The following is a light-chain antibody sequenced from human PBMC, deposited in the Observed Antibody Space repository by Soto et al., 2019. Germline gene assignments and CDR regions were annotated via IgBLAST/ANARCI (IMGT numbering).Light chain of an antibody. J-gene: IGKJ1*01. CDR2: GAS. V-gene: IGKV3-15*01. CDR1: QSVSSN. Sequence: EIVMTQSPATLSVSPGERATLSCRASQSVSSNLAWYQQKPGQAPRLLIYGASTRATGIPARFSGSGSGTEFTLTISSLQSEDFTVYYCQQYNNWRTFGQGTTMDIK. CDR3: QQYNNWRT.